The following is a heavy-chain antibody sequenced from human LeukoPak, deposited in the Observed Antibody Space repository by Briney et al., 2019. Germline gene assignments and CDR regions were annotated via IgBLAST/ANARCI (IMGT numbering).Heavy chain of an antibody. D-gene: IGHD4-17*01. Sequence: GRSLRLSCAASGFAFSSFGMHRVRQAPGKGLEWVAVIWYDGTNKYYADSVKGRFTISRDNSKNTLYLQMNGLRAEDTAVYYCARATVTGWFEPWGQGTLVTVSS. V-gene: IGHV3-33*01. CDR3: ARATVTGWFEP. CDR1: GFAFSSFG. J-gene: IGHJ5*02. CDR2: IWYDGTNK.